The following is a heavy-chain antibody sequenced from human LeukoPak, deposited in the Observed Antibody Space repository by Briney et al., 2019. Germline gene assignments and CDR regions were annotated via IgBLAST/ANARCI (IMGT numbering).Heavy chain of an antibody. CDR3: ARSGCPGGSCYLRYSWLDL. Sequence: GGSLRLSCATSGFTFSNSDMNWVRQAPGKGLEWVSSITTTSSYIYYADSVRGRFTISRDNTKNSLYLHMDSLRAEDTAVYYCARSGCPGGSCYLRYSWLDLWGRGTLVTVSS. CDR1: GFTFSNSD. CDR2: ITTTSSYI. J-gene: IGHJ5*02. V-gene: IGHV3-21*01. D-gene: IGHD2-15*01.